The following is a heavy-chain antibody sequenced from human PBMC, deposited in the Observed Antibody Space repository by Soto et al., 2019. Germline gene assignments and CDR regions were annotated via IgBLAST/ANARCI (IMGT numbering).Heavy chain of an antibody. V-gene: IGHV3-33*01. J-gene: IGHJ6*02. CDR2: IWYDGSNK. CDR1: GFTFSSYG. CDR3: ARDMYSSLGPPDV. D-gene: IGHD6-19*01. Sequence: PGGSLRLSCAASGFTFSSYGMHWVRQAPGKGLEWVAVIWYDGSNKYYADSVKGRFTISRGNSKNTLYLQMNSLRAEDTAVYYWARDMYSSLGPPDVWGQGTTVTVSS.